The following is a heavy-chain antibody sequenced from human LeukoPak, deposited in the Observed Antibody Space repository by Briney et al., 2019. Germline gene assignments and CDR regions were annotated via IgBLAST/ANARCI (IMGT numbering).Heavy chain of an antibody. Sequence: ASVKVSCKASGYTFTSYYMHWVRQAPGQGLEWMGIINPSGGSTSYAQEFQGRVTMTRDTSTSTVHMELSSLRSEDTAVYYCARGMQQLVQGDYWGQGTLVTVSS. V-gene: IGHV1-46*01. CDR3: ARGMQQLVQGDY. CDR1: GYTFTSYY. D-gene: IGHD6-13*01. CDR2: INPSGGST. J-gene: IGHJ4*02.